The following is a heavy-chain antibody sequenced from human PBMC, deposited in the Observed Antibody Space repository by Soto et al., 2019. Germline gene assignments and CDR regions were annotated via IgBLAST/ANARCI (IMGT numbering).Heavy chain of an antibody. CDR3: ASNGPTRLVGAWFGGYYYYYMDV. V-gene: IGHV4-34*01. CDR1: GGSFSGYY. CDR2: INHRGST. Sequence: SETLSLTCAVYGGSFSGYYWSWIRQPPGKGLEWIGEINHRGSTNYNPSLKSRDTISVDTSKNQFSLKLSSVTAVVTVVYYCASNGPTRLVGAWFGGYYYYYMDVWGKGTTVTVSS. D-gene: IGHD3-10*01. J-gene: IGHJ6*03.